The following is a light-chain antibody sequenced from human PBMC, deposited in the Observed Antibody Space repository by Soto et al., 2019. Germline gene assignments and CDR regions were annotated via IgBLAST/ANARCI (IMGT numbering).Light chain of an antibody. Sequence: QSALTQPASVSGSPGQSITISCTGTSSDIGAYNFVSWYQQHPGKAPKLMLYDVNIRPSGVSNRFSGSKSGNTASLTISGLQAEDEAEYYCPSWTNSTTMIFGGGTTVSVL. CDR2: DVN. J-gene: IGLJ2*01. CDR1: SSDIGAYNF. CDR3: PSWTNSTTMI. V-gene: IGLV2-14*03.